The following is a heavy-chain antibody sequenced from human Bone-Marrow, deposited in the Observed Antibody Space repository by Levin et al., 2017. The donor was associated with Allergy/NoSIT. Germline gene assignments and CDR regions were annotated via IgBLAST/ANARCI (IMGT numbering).Heavy chain of an antibody. D-gene: IGHD3-10*01. CDR3: ARGYYYGSTQGYYFDY. CDR1: GYNFAIYW. J-gene: IGHJ4*02. CDR2: IYPDDSDT. Sequence: GESLKISCKGSGYNFAIYWIGWVRQMPGKGLEWMGIIYPDDSDTRYSPSFQGQVTISADKSIYTAYLQWSSLRASDTAMYFCARGYYYGSTQGYYFDYWGQGTLVTVSS. V-gene: IGHV5-51*01.